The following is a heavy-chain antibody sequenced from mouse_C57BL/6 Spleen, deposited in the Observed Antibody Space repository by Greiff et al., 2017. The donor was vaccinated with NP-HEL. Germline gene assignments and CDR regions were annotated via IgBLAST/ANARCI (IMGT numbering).Heavy chain of an antibody. V-gene: IGHV2-6-1*01. CDR2: IWSDGST. Sequence: QVQLKESGPGLVAPSQSLSITCTVSGFSLTSYGVHWVRQPPGKGLEWLVVIWSDGSTNYNSALKSRLSISKDNSKSQVFLKMNSLQTDDTAMYYCARHDYYGSSWAMDYWGQGTSVTVSS. J-gene: IGHJ4*01. CDR3: ARHDYYGSSWAMDY. CDR1: GFSLTSYG. D-gene: IGHD1-1*01.